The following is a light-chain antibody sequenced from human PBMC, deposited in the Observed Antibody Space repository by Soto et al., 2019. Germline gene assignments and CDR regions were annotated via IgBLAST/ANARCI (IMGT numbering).Light chain of an antibody. J-gene: IGLJ1*01. V-gene: IGLV2-14*03. CDR1: SSDVGDYDY. Sequence: QSVLTQPASVSGSPGQSITISCTGTSSDVGDYDYVSWYQQHPGKAPKLIIYDVTNRPSGVSNRFSGSKSGNTASLTISGLQAEDEADYYCGSYTSSTSYVFGSGIKLTVL. CDR2: DVT. CDR3: GSYTSSTSYV.